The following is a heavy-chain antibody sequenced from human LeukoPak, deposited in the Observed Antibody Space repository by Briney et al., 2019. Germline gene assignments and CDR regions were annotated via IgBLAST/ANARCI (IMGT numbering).Heavy chain of an antibody. V-gene: IGHV3-74*01. CDR3: ARGRPHGNDY. CDR1: GFTFSSYS. D-gene: IGHD4-23*01. J-gene: IGHJ4*02. Sequence: GGSLRLSCAASGFTFSSYSMNWVRQAPGKGLEWVSRIASDGSSTTYADSVKGRFSISRDNAKNTLYLQMNSLRVEDTAVYYCARGRPHGNDYWGQGTLVTVSS. CDR2: IASDGSST.